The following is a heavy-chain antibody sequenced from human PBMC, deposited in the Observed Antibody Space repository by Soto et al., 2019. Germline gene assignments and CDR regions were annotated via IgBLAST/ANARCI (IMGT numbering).Heavy chain of an antibody. CDR1: GYTLTELS. V-gene: IGHV1-24*01. D-gene: IGHD3-3*01. J-gene: IGHJ5*02. CDR3: ARGSPGYDFWSGLNWFDP. CDR2: FDPEDGET. Sequence: ASVKVSCKVSGYTLTELSMHWVRQAPGKGLEWMGGFDPEDGETISAQKFQDRVTMTEDTSTDTAYMELSSLRSEDTAVYYCARGSPGYDFWSGLNWFDPWGQGTLVTVSS.